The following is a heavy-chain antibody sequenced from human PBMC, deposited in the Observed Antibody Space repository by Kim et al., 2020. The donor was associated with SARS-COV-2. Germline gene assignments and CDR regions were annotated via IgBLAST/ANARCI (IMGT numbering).Heavy chain of an antibody. CDR2: ISYDGSNK. CDR3: AKETIAAADTDYYYYYGMDV. J-gene: IGHJ6*02. CDR1: GFTFSSYG. V-gene: IGHV3-30*18. Sequence: GGSLRLSCAASGFTFSSYGMHWVRQAPGKGLVWVAVISYDGSNKYYADSVKGRFTISRDNSKNTLYLQMNSLRAEDTAVYYCAKETIAAADTDYYYYYGMDVWGQGTTVTVSS. D-gene: IGHD6-13*01.